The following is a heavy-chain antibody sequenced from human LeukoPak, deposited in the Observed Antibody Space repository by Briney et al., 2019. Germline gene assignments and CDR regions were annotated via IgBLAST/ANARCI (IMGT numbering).Heavy chain of an antibody. J-gene: IGHJ4*02. D-gene: IGHD3-9*01. CDR1: GFTFSSYW. CDR3: ARDFLDILTGYYGSILDY. V-gene: IGHV3-74*01. CDR2: IHSDGSST. Sequence: GGSLRLSCAASGFTFSSYWMHWVRQAPGKGLVWVSRIHSDGSSTSYADSVKGRFTISRDNAKNTLYLQMNSLRAEDTAVYYCARDFLDILTGYYGSILDYWGQGTLVTVSS.